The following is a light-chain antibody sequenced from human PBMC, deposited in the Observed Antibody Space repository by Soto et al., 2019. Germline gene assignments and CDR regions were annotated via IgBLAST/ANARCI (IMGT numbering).Light chain of an antibody. CDR2: DAT. CDR1: QSVSNSY. Sequence: EIVLTQSPGTLSSSPGESATLSCRASQSVSNSYVGWYQQKPGQAPRLLIHDATKRATGIADRFSGSGSGTDYSVTISRLEPEDVAMDYCEQYGNLPWTFGQGTQVEIK. CDR3: EQYGNLPWT. V-gene: IGKV3-20*01. J-gene: IGKJ1*01.